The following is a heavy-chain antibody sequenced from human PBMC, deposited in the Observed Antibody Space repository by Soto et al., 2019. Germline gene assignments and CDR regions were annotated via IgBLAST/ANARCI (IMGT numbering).Heavy chain of an antibody. D-gene: IGHD1-26*01. CDR1: GFDFTYYA. CDR2: MSSDGSKI. CDR3: AKDEGVGGTLGLFDY. Sequence: QVQLVESGGGAVQPGESLRLSCGASGFDFTYYAMHWVRQAPGKGLESVAVMSSDGSKIHHTDSVKGRFTISRDNSKNTLYLQMNSLRKEDTAVYFCAKDEGVGGTLGLFDYWGQGTLVSVSS. J-gene: IGHJ4*02. V-gene: IGHV3-30*18.